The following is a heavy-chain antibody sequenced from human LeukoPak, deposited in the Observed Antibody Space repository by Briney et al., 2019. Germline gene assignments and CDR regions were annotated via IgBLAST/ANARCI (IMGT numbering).Heavy chain of an antibody. D-gene: IGHD2-21*01. CDR3: ARNPHSGVLSFDY. V-gene: IGHV4-34*01. CDR2: INHSGST. Sequence: SETLSLTCAVYGGSFSGYYWSWIRQPPGNGLEWIGEINHSGSTNYNPSLESRVTISVDRSMNQFSLKLASVTAADTAVYYCARNPHSGVLSFDYWGQGILVTVSS. J-gene: IGHJ4*02. CDR1: GGSFSGYY.